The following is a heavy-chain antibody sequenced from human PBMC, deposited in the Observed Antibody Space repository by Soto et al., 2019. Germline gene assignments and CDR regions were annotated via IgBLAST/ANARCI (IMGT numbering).Heavy chain of an antibody. Sequence: ASVKVSCRASGYTFTSYGISWVRQAPGQGLEWMGWISAYNGNTNYAQKLQGRVTMTTYTSTSTAYMELRSLRSDVTAVYYCARAAYCSGGSCYPSCCQVVLFDPWGQGTLVTVSS. V-gene: IGHV1-18*04. CDR2: ISAYNGNT. D-gene: IGHD2-15*01. J-gene: IGHJ5*02. CDR1: GYTFTSYG. CDR3: ARAAYCSGGSCYPSCCQVVLFDP.